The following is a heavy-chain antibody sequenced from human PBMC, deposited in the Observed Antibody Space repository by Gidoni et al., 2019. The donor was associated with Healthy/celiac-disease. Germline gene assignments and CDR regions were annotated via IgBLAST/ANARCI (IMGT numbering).Heavy chain of an antibody. D-gene: IGHD3-9*01. V-gene: IGHV1-69*02. CDR3: AASTDYDILTGYWDCAFDI. CDR1: GGTFSSYT. Sequence: QVQLVQSGAEVKKPGSSVKVSCKASGGTFSSYTISWVRQAPGQGLEWMGRIIPILGIANYAQKFQDRVTITADKSTSTAYMELSSLRSEDTAVYYCAASTDYDILTGYWDCAFDIWGQGTMVTVSS. J-gene: IGHJ3*02. CDR2: IIPILGIA.